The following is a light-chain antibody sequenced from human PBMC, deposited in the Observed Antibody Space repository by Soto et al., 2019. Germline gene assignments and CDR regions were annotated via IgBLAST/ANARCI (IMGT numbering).Light chain of an antibody. J-gene: IGKJ1*01. CDR1: QSISSW. Sequence: DIQTTQSPSTLSASVADRVTITCRASQSISSWLAWYQQKPGKAPKLLIYDASSLESGVPSRFSGSGSGTEFTLTISSLQPDDFATYYCQQTYSAPWTFGQGTKVDIK. V-gene: IGKV1-5*01. CDR2: DAS. CDR3: QQTYSAPWT.